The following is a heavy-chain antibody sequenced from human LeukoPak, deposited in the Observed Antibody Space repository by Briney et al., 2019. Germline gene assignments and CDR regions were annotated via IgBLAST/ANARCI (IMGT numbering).Heavy chain of an antibody. CDR1: GGSFSGYY. J-gene: IGHJ4*02. V-gene: IGHV4-34*01. CDR2: INHSGST. CDR3: ARYISSYCGGDCQGYFDY. Sequence: PSETLSLTCALYGGSFSGYYWSWIRQPPGKGLEWIGEINHSGSTNYNPSLKSRVTISVDTSKNQFSLKLSSVTAADTAVYYCARYISSYCGGDCQGYFDYWGQGTLVTVSS. D-gene: IGHD2-21*02.